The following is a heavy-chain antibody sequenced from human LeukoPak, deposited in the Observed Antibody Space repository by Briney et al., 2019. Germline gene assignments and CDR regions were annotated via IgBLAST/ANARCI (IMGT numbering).Heavy chain of an antibody. V-gene: IGHV1-8*01. D-gene: IGHD2-15*01. CDR3: ARFLGYCSGGSCYSKSYYYYYGMDV. CDR2: MNPNSGNT. J-gene: IGHJ6*02. Sequence: ASVKVSCKASGYTFTSYDINWVRQATGQGLEWMGWMNPNSGNTGYAQKFQGRVTMTRNTSISTAYMELSCLRSEDTAVYYCARFLGYCSGGSCYSKSYYYYYGMDVWGQGTTVTVSS. CDR1: GYTFTSYD.